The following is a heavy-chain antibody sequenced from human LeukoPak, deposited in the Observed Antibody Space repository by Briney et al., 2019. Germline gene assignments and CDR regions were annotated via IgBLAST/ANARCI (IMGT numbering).Heavy chain of an antibody. CDR1: GGSISSYY. J-gene: IGHJ4*02. V-gene: IGHV4-59*01. Sequence: PSETLSLTCTVSGGSISSYYWSWIRQPPGKGLEWIGYIYYSGSTNYNPSLKSRVTISVDTSKNQFSLKLSSVTAADTAVYYCARDGGIGDYYFDYWGQGTLVTVSS. CDR3: ARDGGIGDYYFDY. D-gene: IGHD3-16*01. CDR2: IYYSGST.